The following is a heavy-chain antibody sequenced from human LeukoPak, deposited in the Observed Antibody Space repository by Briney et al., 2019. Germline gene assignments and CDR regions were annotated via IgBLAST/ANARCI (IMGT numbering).Heavy chain of an antibody. D-gene: IGHD3-22*01. CDR2: ISACNGNT. CDR3: ARERGYYYDSSGYSDY. CDR1: GYTFTSYD. V-gene: IGHV1-18*01. J-gene: IGHJ4*02. Sequence: ASVKVSCKASGYTFTSYDINWVRQATGQGLEWMGWISACNGNTNYAQKLQGRVTMTTDTSTSTAYMELRSLRSDDTAVYYCARERGYYYDSSGYSDYWGQGTLVTVSS.